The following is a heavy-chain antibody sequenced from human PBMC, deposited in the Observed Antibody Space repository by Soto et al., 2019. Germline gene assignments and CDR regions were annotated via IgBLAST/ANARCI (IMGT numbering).Heavy chain of an antibody. CDR3: ARGRQKYYFDP. J-gene: IGHJ4*02. CDR1: GGSISSYY. Sequence: SETLSLTCTVSGGSISSYYWSWIRQPPGKGLEWIGYIYYSGSTNYNPSLKSRVTISVDTSKNQFSLKLSSVTAADTAVYYCARGRQKYYFDPWGQGTLVTVSS. V-gene: IGHV4-59*01. CDR2: IYYSGST.